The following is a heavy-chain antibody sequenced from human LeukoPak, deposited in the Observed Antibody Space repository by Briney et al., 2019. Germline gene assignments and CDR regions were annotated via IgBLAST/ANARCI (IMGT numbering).Heavy chain of an antibody. J-gene: IGHJ4*02. CDR3: ARQGGVGATFDY. V-gene: IGHV4-39*01. CDR1: GGSISSSSYY. CDR2: IYYSGST. D-gene: IGHD1-26*01. Sequence: SETLSLTCTVSGGSISSSSYYWGWICQPPGKGLEWIGSIYYSGSTYYNPSLKSRVTISVDTSKNQFSLKLSSVTAADTAVYYCARQGGVGATFDYWGQGTLVAVSS.